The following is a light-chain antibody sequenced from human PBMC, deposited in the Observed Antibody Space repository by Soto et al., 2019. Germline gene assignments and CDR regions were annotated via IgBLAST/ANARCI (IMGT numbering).Light chain of an antibody. V-gene: IGKV3-11*01. Sequence: EIVLTQSPATLSLSLGERDTLSCRASQSVSSYLAWYQQKPGQAPRLLIYDASNRATGIPARFSGSGSGTDFTLTISSLEPEDFAVYGCQQRRNWPLITFGPGTRLEIK. CDR2: DAS. J-gene: IGKJ5*01. CDR1: QSVSSY. CDR3: QQRRNWPLIT.